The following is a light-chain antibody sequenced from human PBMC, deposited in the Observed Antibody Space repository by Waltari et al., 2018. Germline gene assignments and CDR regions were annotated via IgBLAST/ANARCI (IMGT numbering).Light chain of an antibody. V-gene: IGLV2-18*02. CDR1: SSDVGTYNG. CDR3: SSYTPSATLL. Sequence: QSALTQPPPVSGPPGQSVTISRRGTSSDVGTYNGVSWYQQPPGTAPKLIIFEVSSRPSGVPDRFSGSKSGSTASLTISGLQTEDEGDYYCSSYTPSATLLFGGGTKLTVL. J-gene: IGLJ2*01. CDR2: EVS.